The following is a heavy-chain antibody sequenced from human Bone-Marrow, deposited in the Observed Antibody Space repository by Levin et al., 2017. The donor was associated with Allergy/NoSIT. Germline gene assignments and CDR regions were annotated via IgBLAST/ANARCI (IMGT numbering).Heavy chain of an antibody. CDR1: GGSISSSSYY. CDR2: IYYSGST. D-gene: IGHD3-22*01. CDR3: ARHIYYYDSSAYHFDY. Sequence: LSQTLSLTCTVSGGSISSSSYYWGWIRQPPGKRLEWIGAIYYSGSTYYNPSLKSRLTISADTSKNQFSLRLSSVTAADTAVYVCARHIYYYDSSAYHFDYWGQGTLVTVSS. J-gene: IGHJ4*02. V-gene: IGHV4-39*01.